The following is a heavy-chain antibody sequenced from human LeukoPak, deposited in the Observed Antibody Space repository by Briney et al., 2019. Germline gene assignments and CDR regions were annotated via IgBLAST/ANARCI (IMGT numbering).Heavy chain of an antibody. CDR2: INHSGST. D-gene: IGHD4-23*01. V-gene: IGHV4-34*01. CDR1: GGSFSGYD. J-gene: IGHJ4*02. Sequence: SETLSLTCAVYGGSFSGYDWSWIRQPPGKGLEWIGEINHSGSTNYNPSLKSRVTISVDTSKNQLSLKLSSVTAADTAVYYCARTRAYGGRPDYWGQGTLVTVSS. CDR3: ARTRAYGGRPDY.